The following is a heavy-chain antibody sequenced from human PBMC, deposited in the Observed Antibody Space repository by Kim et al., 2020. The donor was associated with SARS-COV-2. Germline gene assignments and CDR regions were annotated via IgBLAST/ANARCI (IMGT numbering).Heavy chain of an antibody. Sequence: SETLSLTCAVYGGSFSGYYWSWIRQPPGKGLEWIGEINHSGSTNYNPSLKSRVTISVDTSKNQFSLKLSSVTAADTAVYYCAFSSGYSAEYFQHWGQGT. D-gene: IGHD3-22*01. V-gene: IGHV4-34*01. J-gene: IGHJ1*01. CDR1: GGSFSGYY. CDR2: INHSGST. CDR3: AFSSGYSAEYFQH.